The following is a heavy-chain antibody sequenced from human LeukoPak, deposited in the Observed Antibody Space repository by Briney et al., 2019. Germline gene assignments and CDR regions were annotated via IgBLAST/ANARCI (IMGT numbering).Heavy chain of an antibody. CDR3: AKDLMRDRWFGES. V-gene: IGHV3-30*02. Sequence: GGSLRLSCAASGFTFSSYEMNWVRQAPGKGLEWVAFIRYDGNDKYYAKSVKGRFTISKDTSRNTLYLQMNTLRLEDTAVYYCAKDLMRDRWFGESWGQGTLVTVSS. J-gene: IGHJ5*02. D-gene: IGHD3-10*01. CDR2: IRYDGNDK. CDR1: GFTFSSYE.